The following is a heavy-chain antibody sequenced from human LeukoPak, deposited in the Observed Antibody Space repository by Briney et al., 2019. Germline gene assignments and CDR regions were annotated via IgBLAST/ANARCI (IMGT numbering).Heavy chain of an antibody. CDR2: IKQDGSEK. J-gene: IGHJ4*02. Sequence: GGSLRLSCEASGFTFSSYWMSWVRQAPGKGLEWVANIKQDGSEKYYVDSVKGRFTISRDNAKNSLYLQMNSLRAEDTAVYYCARVGIVPAASRYFDYWGQGTLVTVSS. D-gene: IGHD2-2*01. CDR3: ARVGIVPAASRYFDY. CDR1: GFTFSSYW. V-gene: IGHV3-7*01.